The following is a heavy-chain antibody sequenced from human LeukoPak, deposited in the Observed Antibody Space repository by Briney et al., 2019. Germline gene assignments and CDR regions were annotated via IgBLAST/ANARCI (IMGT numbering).Heavy chain of an antibody. V-gene: IGHV3-30-3*01. Sequence: GGSLRLPCAASGFTFSSYSHNWVRQAPGKGLEWVAFISNDGSNQYYADSVKGRFTISRDNSKNTLYLQMNSLRAEDTAVYYCARGPSYDAFDIWGQGTMVTVSS. J-gene: IGHJ3*02. CDR1: GFTFSSYS. CDR3: ARGPSYDAFDI. CDR2: ISNDGSNQ.